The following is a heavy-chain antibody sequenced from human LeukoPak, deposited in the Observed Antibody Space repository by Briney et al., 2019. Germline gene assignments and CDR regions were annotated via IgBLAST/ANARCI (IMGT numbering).Heavy chain of an antibody. CDR1: GFTINYA. D-gene: IGHD6-13*01. Sequence: GGSLRLSCAASGFTINYAMTWVRQAPGKGLEWVSSISSSSSYIYYADSVKGRFTISRDNAKNSLYLQMNSLRAEDTAVYYCARDSIAAALDYWGQGTLVTVSS. J-gene: IGHJ4*02. V-gene: IGHV3-21*01. CDR2: ISSSSSYI. CDR3: ARDSIAAALDY.